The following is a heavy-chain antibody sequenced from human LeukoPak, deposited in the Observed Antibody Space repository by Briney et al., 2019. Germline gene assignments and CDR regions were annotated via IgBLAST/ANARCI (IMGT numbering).Heavy chain of an antibody. CDR3: AREDRRYGYGDY. Sequence: GGSLRLSCAASGFTFSNYAMSWVRQAPGKGLEWVSAIGDSGDSTYYADSVKGRFTISRDNSKNTVFLQMNSLRAEDTAVYYCAREDRRYGYGDYWGQGTLVAVSS. V-gene: IGHV3-23*01. CDR2: IGDSGDST. D-gene: IGHD5-18*01. CDR1: GFTFSNYA. J-gene: IGHJ4*02.